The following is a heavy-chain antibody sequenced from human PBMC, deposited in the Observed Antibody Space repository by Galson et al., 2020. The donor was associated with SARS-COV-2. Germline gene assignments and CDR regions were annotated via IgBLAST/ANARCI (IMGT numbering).Heavy chain of an antibody. CDR2: MNPNSGNT. D-gene: IGHD2-15*01. V-gene: IGHV1-8*01. CDR3: ARGRLKDIVGVVARTGYYYMDV. J-gene: IGHJ6*03. Sequence: ASVKVSCTASGYTFTSYDINWVRQATGQGLEWMGWMNPNSGNTGYAQKFQGRVTMTRNTSISTAYMELSSLRSEDTAVYYCARGRLKDIVGVVARTGYYYMDVWGKGTTVTVSS. CDR1: GYTFTSYD.